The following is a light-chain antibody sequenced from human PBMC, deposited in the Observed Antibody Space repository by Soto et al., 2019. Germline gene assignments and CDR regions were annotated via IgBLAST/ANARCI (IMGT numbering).Light chain of an antibody. Sequence: EIMMTQSPGTLSVSPGAGATLSCTASQSVNLNLAWYQQKPGQPPRLLLYGASTRATGIPVRFRGSRSGTELTMSVSSLQSEDSEVYYCHQYNSWPRGTFGPGTKVEIK. J-gene: IGKJ3*01. CDR3: HQYNSWPRGT. V-gene: IGKV3-15*01. CDR2: GAS. CDR1: QSVNLN.